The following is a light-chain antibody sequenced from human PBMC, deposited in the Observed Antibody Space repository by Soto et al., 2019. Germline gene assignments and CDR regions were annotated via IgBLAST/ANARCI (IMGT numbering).Light chain of an antibody. V-gene: IGKV1-5*01. CDR3: QQYNTYLT. J-gene: IGKJ1*01. CDR2: DVS. Sequence: DIQMTQSPSTLPASVGDRVTISCRASQTVERWLAWYKQKPGKAPKLLISDVSSLERGVPSRFSGSGSGTEFTLTIRSLQPDDFATYYCQQYNTYLTFGQGTKLDIK. CDR1: QTVERW.